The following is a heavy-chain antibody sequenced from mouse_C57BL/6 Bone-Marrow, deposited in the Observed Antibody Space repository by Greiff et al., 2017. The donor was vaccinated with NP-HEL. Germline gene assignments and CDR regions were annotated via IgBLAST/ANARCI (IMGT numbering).Heavy chain of an antibody. V-gene: IGHV1-81*01. J-gene: IGHJ2*01. D-gene: IGHD2-3*01. CDR3: ARRRGDDGYYLYYFDY. CDR2: IYPRSGNT. CDR1: GHTFTSYG. Sequence: QVQLQQSGAELARPGASVKLSCKASGHTFTSYGISWVKQRTGQGLEWIGEIYPRSGNTYYNEKFKGKATLTADKSSSTAYMELRSLTSEDSAVYFCARRRGDDGYYLYYFDYWGQGTTLTVSS.